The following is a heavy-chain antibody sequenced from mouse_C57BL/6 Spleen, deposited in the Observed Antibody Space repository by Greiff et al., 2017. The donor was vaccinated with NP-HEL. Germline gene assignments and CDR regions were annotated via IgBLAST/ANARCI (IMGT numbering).Heavy chain of an antibody. Sequence: QVQLQQPGAELVKPGASVKMSCKASGYTFTSDWITWVKQRPGPGLEWIGDIYPGSGSTNYNEKFKSKATLTVDTSSSTAYMQLSSLTSEDSAVYYCARVTTVVAYDYWGQGTTLTVSS. CDR2: IYPGSGST. D-gene: IGHD1-1*01. CDR3: ARVTTVVAYDY. V-gene: IGHV1-55*01. J-gene: IGHJ2*01. CDR1: GYTFTSDW.